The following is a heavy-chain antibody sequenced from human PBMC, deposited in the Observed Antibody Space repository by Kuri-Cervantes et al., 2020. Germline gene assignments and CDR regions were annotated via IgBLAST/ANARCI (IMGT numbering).Heavy chain of an antibody. CDR2: INHSGST. CDR1: GGSFSGYY. CDR3: AREGSTVYYYYYYGMDV. J-gene: IGHJ6*02. V-gene: IGHV4-34*01. Sequence: SETLSLTCAVYGGSFSGYYWSWIRQPPGKGLEWIGEINHSGSTNYNPSLKSRVTISVDTSKNQFSLKLSSVTAADTAVYYCAREGSTVYYYYYYGMDVWGQGTTVPSP. D-gene: IGHD3-10*01.